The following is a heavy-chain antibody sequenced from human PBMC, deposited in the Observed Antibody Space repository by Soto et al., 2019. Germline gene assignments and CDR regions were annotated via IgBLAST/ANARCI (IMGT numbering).Heavy chain of an antibody. CDR1: GFSLTTSGEA. Sequence: SGPTLVNPTQTLTLTCTFSGFSLTTSGEAVGWIRQPPGKALEWLALIYWDDDKRSSPSLKSRLTITKDTSKNQVDLTMTNMDPVDTATYYCAHIPGSGQLLYSYYYYMDVWGKGTTVTVSS. D-gene: IGHD3-10*01. J-gene: IGHJ6*03. CDR3: AHIPGSGQLLYSYYYYMDV. V-gene: IGHV2-5*02. CDR2: IYWDDDK.